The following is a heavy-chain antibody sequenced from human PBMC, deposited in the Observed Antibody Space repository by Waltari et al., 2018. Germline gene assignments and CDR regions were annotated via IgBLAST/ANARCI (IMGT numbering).Heavy chain of an antibody. CDR3: ARNSVPLINGGYDH. CDR2: GNPILG. J-gene: IGHJ4*02. D-gene: IGHD3-3*01. CDR1: GGTFRTYT. V-gene: IGHV1-69*02. Sequence: QVQLVQSGAEVKKPGSSVKVSCKASGGTFRTYTISWVRQAPGQGLEWMGRGNPILGIITITAEKATSTAYMELMSLRTEDTAVYYCARNSVPLINGGYDHWDQGTLVTVTS.